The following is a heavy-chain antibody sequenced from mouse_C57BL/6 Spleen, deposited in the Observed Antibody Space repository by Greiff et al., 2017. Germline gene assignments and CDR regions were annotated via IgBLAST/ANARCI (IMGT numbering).Heavy chain of an antibody. D-gene: IGHD2-1*01. CDR1: GYTFTSYG. CDR3: AREGVYGNYVYWYFDV. J-gene: IGHJ1*03. Sequence: VQLQQSGAELARPGASVKLSCKASGYTFTSYGISWVKQRPGQGLEWIGEIYPRSGNTYYNEKFKGKATLTADKSSSTAYMELRSLTSEDSAVYFCAREGVYGNYVYWYFDVWGTGTTVTVSS. CDR2: IYPRSGNT. V-gene: IGHV1-81*01.